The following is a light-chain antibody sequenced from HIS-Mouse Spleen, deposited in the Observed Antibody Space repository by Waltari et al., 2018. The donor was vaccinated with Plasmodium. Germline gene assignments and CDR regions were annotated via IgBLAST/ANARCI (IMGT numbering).Light chain of an antibody. V-gene: IGKV1-5*03. J-gene: IGKJ2*01. CDR3: QQYNSYSMYT. CDR2: KAS. Sequence: DIQLTQSPSTRSASVGDRVTITCRARTSISSWLAWDQQKPGKAPKLLIYKASSLESGVPSRFSGSGSGTEFTLTISSLQPDDFATYYCQQYNSYSMYTFGQGTKLEIK. CDR1: TSISSW.